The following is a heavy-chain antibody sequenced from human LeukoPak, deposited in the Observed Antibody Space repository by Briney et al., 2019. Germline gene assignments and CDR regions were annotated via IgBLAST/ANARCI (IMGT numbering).Heavy chain of an antibody. Sequence: ASVRVSCKTSGYTFTDYYIHWVRQAPGQGLEWMGWINTKTGRTSFARPFQGRVTLTRDPSITTVYMDMAWLTSDDTAIYFCARADFIDAGPYVIAPWGQGTLVTVSS. J-gene: IGHJ5*02. D-gene: IGHD3-3*01. CDR1: GYTFTDYY. CDR2: INTKTGRT. CDR3: ARADFIDAGPYVIAP. V-gene: IGHV1-2*02.